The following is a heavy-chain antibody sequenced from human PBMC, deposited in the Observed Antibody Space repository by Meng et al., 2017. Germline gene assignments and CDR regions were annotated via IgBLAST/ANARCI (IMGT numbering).Heavy chain of an antibody. CDR1: GGSISSSSYY. Sequence: SETLSLTCTVSGGSISSSSYYWGWIRQPPGKGLEWIGSIYYSVSTYYNPSLKSRVTISVDTSKNQFSLKLSSVTAADTAVYYCVSDPIAAAGSMDDAFDIWGQGTMVTVSS. CDR3: VSDPIAAAGSMDDAFDI. J-gene: IGHJ3*02. CDR2: IYYSVST. D-gene: IGHD6-13*01. V-gene: IGHV4-39*07.